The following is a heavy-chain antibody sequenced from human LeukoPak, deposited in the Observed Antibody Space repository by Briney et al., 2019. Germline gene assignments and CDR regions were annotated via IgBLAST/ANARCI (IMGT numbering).Heavy chain of an antibody. CDR3: ARDLSVLMVYGNWFDP. D-gene: IGHD2-8*01. CDR2: ISSSGSTI. CDR1: GFTFSSYE. V-gene: IGHV3-48*03. J-gene: IGHJ5*02. Sequence: GGSLRLSCAASGFTFSSYETNWVRQAPGKGLEWVSYISSSGSTIYYADSVKGRFTISRDNAKNSLYLQMNSLRAEDTAVYYCARDLSVLMVYGNWFDPWGQGTLVTVSS.